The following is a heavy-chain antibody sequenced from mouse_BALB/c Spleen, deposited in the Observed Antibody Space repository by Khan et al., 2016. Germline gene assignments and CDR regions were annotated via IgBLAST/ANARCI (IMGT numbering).Heavy chain of an antibody. Sequence: QIQLVQSGPELKKPGETVKISCKASGYTFTNYGMNWVKQAPGKGLKWMGWINTYTGEPTYADDFKGRFAFSLETSASTAYLQINNLKNEDTATYFCAREEAYYRYDVWFAYWGQGTLVTVSA. CDR2: INTYTGEP. V-gene: IGHV9-3-1*01. CDR1: GYTFTNYG. CDR3: AREEAYYRYDVWFAY. D-gene: IGHD2-14*01. J-gene: IGHJ3*01.